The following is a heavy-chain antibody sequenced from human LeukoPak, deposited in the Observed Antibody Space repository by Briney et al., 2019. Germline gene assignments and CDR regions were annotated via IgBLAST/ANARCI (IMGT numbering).Heavy chain of an antibody. J-gene: IGHJ4*02. CDR1: GFTFSAYD. D-gene: IGHD1-26*01. CDR3: ARDKVVGATYFDY. CDR2: IKQDGSEK. V-gene: IGHV3-7*01. Sequence: GSLRLSCAASGFTFSAYDMNWVRQATGKGLEWVANIKQDGSEKYYVDSVKGRFTISRDNAKNSLYLQMNSLRAEDTAVYYCARDKVVGATYFDYWGQGTLVTVSS.